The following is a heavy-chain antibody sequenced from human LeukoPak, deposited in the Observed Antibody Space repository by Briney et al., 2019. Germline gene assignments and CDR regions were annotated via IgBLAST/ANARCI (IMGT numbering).Heavy chain of an antibody. D-gene: IGHD3-16*01. CDR2: IYSSGST. Sequence: SETLSLTCTVSGGSISGYYWSWIRQPPGKGLEWIGYIYSSGSTNYNPSLKSRITISLDTSKNQFSLNLYSVTAADTAVYYCARHYVFVSGGSSFDYWGQGTLVTVSS. J-gene: IGHJ4*02. V-gene: IGHV4-59*08. CDR3: ARHYVFVSGGSSFDY. CDR1: GGSISGYY.